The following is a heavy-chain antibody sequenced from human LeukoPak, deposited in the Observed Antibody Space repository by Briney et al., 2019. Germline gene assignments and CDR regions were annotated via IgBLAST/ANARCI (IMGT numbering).Heavy chain of an antibody. CDR1: GFTFSSYS. CDR2: ISSSSSYI. D-gene: IGHD3-3*01. CDR3: ARGHYDFWSGPKAGWFDT. Sequence: GGSLRLSCAASGFTFSSYSMNWVRQAPGKGLEWVSSISSSSSYIYYADSVKGRFTISRDNAKNSLYLQMNSLRAEDTGVYYCARGHYDFWSGPKAGWFDTWGQGTLVTVSS. J-gene: IGHJ5*02. V-gene: IGHV3-21*01.